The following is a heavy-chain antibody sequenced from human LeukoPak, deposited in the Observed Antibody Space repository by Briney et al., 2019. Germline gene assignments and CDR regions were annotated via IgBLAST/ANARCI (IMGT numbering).Heavy chain of an antibody. CDR1: GGSISSYY. Sequence: SETLSLTCTVSGGSISSYYWSWLRQPAGKGLEWIGRIYTSVSTNYNPSLKSRVTMSVDTSKNQFSLKLSSVTAADTAVYYCATFNSSSWWGPYYYYGMDVWGQGTTVTVSS. J-gene: IGHJ6*02. D-gene: IGHD6-13*01. CDR3: ATFNSSSWWGPYYYYGMDV. V-gene: IGHV4-4*07. CDR2: IYTSVST.